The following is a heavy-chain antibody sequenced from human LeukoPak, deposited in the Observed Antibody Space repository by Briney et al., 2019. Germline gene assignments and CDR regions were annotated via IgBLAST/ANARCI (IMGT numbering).Heavy chain of an antibody. CDR1: GFTFSSHG. D-gene: IGHD3-10*01. J-gene: IGHJ6*02. CDR3: ARVGSYYDMDV. V-gene: IGHV3-48*01. CDR2: ISSSISTI. Sequence: GGSIRLSCVGSGFTFSSHGLHCVRQAPGKGLEWVSYISSSISTIYYADSVKGRFTISRDNAKNSLYLQMNSLRAEDTAVYYCARVGSYYDMDVWGQGTTVTVSS.